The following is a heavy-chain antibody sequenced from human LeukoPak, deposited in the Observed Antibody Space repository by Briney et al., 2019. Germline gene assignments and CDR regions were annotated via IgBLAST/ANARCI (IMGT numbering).Heavy chain of an antibody. V-gene: IGHV1-18*04. CDR1: GYTFTSYG. Sequence: HGASVKVSCTASGYTFTSYGISWVRQAPGQGLEWMGWISAYNGNTNYAQKLQGRVTMTTDTSTSTAYMELRSLSSDDTAVYYCARGYCSSTSCFYFDYWGQGTLVTVSS. J-gene: IGHJ4*02. CDR3: ARGYCSSTSCFYFDY. CDR2: ISAYNGNT. D-gene: IGHD2-2*01.